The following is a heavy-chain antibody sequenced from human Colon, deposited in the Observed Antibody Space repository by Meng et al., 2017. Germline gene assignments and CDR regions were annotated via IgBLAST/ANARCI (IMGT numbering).Heavy chain of an antibody. J-gene: IGHJ4*02. V-gene: IGHV4-38-2*02. D-gene: IGHD3-22*01. CDR2: IYHSGST. CDR1: DYSISSGYF. CDR3: ARQSPDYYDSSGYYY. Sequence: GSLRLSCTVSDYSISSGYFWGWIRQPPGKGLEWIGHIYHSGSTYYNPSLMRRVTISVDTSKNQFSLTLGSVTAADTAVYYCARQSPDYYDSSGYYYWGQGTLVTVSS.